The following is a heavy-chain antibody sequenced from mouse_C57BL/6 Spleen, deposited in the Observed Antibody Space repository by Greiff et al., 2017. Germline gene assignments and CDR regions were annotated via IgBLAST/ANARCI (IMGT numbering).Heavy chain of an antibody. CDR1: GYTFTDYY. V-gene: IGHV1-76*01. CDR3: ARSHLSYFDV. D-gene: IGHD1-1*01. Sequence: QVQLQQSGAELVRPGASVKLSCKASGYTFTDYYINWVKQRPGQGLEWIARIYPGSGNTYYNEKFKGKATLTAEKSSSTAYMQLSSLTSEDSAVYFCARSHLSYFDVWGTGTTVTVSS. J-gene: IGHJ1*03. CDR2: IYPGSGNT.